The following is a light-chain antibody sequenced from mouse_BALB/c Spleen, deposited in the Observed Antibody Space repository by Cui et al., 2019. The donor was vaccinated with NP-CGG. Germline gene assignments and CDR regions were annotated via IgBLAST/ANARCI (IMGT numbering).Light chain of an antibody. CDR2: GTN. CDR3: ALWYSNHWV. Sequence: QAVVTQESALTTSPGEKVTLTCRSSTGAVTTSNYANWVQEKSDHLFPGLIGGTNNRAPGVPARFSGSLIGDKAALTITGAQTEDEAIYFCALWYSNHWVFGGGTKLTVL. CDR1: TGAVTTSNY. V-gene: IGLV1*01. J-gene: IGLJ1*01.